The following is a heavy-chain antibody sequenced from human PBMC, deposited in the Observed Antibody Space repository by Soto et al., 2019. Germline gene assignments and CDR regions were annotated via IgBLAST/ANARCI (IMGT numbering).Heavy chain of an antibody. V-gene: IGHV3-33*01. CDR1: GFTFSSYG. J-gene: IGHJ6*02. D-gene: IGHD3-3*01. CDR2: IWYDGSNK. CDR3: AREDPSIFGVVTLYGMDV. Sequence: GGSLRLSCAASGFTFSSYGMHWVRQAPGKGLEWVAVIWYDGSNKYYADSVKGRFTISRDNSKNTLYLQMNSLRAEDTAVYYCAREDPSIFGVVTLYGMDVWGQGTTVTVSS.